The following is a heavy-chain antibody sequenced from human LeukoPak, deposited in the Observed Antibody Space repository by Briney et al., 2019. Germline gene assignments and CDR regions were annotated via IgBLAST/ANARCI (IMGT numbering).Heavy chain of an antibody. CDR2: IVGSGGST. J-gene: IGHJ5*01. CDR3: SKWGDYDVLTGYYDSDF. CDR1: GFTFSNYA. Sequence: GGSLRLSCAASGFTFSNYAMSWVRQAPGKGLEWVSAIVGSGGSTYYADSVKGRFTISRDNSKNTLFLQMNSLRVEDTALYYCSKWGDYDVLTGYYDSDFWDHGTLVTVSS. V-gene: IGHV3-23*01. D-gene: IGHD3-9*01.